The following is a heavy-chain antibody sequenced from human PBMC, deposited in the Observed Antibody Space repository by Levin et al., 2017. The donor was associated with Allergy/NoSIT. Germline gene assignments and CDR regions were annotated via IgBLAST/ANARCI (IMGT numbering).Heavy chain of an antibody. CDR1: GGSINGLF. V-gene: IGHV4-59*08. D-gene: IGHD2-21*02. CDR3: ARHVVATPWFFDL. CDR2: VHSSGST. Sequence: SETLSLTCTVSGGSINGLFWSWIRQPPGKGLEWIGYVHSSGSTDYNPSLKSRVTISLDTSKNQFFLKLTSVTAADTAVYYFARHVVATPWFFDLWGRGTLVTVSS. J-gene: IGHJ2*01.